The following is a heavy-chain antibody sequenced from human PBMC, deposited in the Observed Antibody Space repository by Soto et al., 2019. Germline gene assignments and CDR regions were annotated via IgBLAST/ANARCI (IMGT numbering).Heavy chain of an antibody. Sequence: PGGSLRLSXTASGFTFGDYAMSWFRQAPGKGLEWVGFIRSKAYGGTTEYAASVKGRFTISRDDSKSIAYLQMNSLKTEDTAVYYCTRRYYYDSSGYYYDGMDVWGQGTTVTVSS. CDR3: TRRYYYDSSGYYYDGMDV. V-gene: IGHV3-49*03. D-gene: IGHD3-22*01. J-gene: IGHJ6*02. CDR1: GFTFGDYA. CDR2: IRSKAYGGTT.